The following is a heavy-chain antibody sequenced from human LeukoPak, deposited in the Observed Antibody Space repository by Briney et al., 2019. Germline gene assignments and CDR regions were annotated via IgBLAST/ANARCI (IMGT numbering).Heavy chain of an antibody. D-gene: IGHD2/OR15-2a*01. Sequence: PGGSLRLSCAASGFTFSSYWMNWVRQAPGKGLEGVANIKQDGSEKCYVDSVKGRFTISRDNAKKSLYLQMNSLRDEDTAVYYCARVSGEYYAVDYWGQGTLVTVSS. CDR2: IKQDGSEK. CDR1: GFTFSSYW. CDR3: ARVSGEYYAVDY. V-gene: IGHV3-7*05. J-gene: IGHJ4*02.